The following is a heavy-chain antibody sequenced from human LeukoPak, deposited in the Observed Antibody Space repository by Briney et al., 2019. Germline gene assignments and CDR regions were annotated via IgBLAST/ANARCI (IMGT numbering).Heavy chain of an antibody. V-gene: IGHV4-30-2*01. CDR1: GGSISSGGYS. CDR2: IYHSGST. J-gene: IGHJ5*02. D-gene: IGHD2-2*01. CDR3: ARAGTGGSEGLHCSSTSCYFDP. Sequence: PSQTLSLTCAASGGSISSGGYSWSWIRQPPGKGLEWIGYIYHSGSTYYNPSLKSRVTISVDRSKNQFSLKLSSVTAADTAVYYCARAGTGGSEGLHCSSTSCYFDPWGQGTLVTVSS.